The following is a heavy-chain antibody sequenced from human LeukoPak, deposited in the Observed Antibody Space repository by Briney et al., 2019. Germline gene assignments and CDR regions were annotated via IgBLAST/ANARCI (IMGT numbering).Heavy chain of an antibody. CDR1: GYTLTELS. J-gene: IGHJ4*02. D-gene: IGHD1-20*01. Sequence: ASVKVSCKVSGYTLTELSMHWVRQVPGQGLEWMGWINPSSGGTNYAQKFQGRVTMTRDTSISTAYMELSRLSSDDTAVYYCARDRYNWNYFDNWGQGTLVTVSS. CDR3: ARDRYNWNYFDN. CDR2: INPSSGGT. V-gene: IGHV1-2*02.